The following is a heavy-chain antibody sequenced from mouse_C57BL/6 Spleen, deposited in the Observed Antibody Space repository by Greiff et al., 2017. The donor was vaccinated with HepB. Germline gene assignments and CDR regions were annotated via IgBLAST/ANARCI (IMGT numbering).Heavy chain of an antibody. J-gene: IGHJ2*01. CDR1: GFTFSDYY. Sequence: EVKVVESEGGLVQPGSSMKLSCTASGFTFSDYYMAWVRQVPEKGLEWVANINYDGSSTYYLDSLKSRFIISRDNAKNILYLPMSSLKSEDTATYYCARGDWGVFDYWGQGPTLTVSS. CDR3: ARGDWGVFDY. CDR2: INYDGSST. V-gene: IGHV5-16*01. D-gene: IGHD4-1*01.